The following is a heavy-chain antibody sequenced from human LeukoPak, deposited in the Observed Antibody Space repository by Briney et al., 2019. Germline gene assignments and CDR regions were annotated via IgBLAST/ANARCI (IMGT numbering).Heavy chain of an antibody. CDR3: ARADVDSVIGAFDI. D-gene: IGHD2-21*01. V-gene: IGHV4-4*07. Sequence: SETLSLTCTVSGGSISSYYWSWIRQPAGKGLEWIGRIYTSGSTNHNPSLKSRVTMSVDTSKNRFSLKLSSVTAADTAVYYCARADVDSVIGAFDIWGQGTMVTVSS. CDR1: GGSISSYY. CDR2: IYTSGST. J-gene: IGHJ3*02.